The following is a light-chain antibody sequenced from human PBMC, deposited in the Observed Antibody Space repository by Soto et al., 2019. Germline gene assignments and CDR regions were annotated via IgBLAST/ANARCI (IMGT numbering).Light chain of an antibody. CDR3: QQLNSYS. CDR1: QGISSY. V-gene: IGKV1-9*01. J-gene: IGKJ3*01. CDR2: AAS. Sequence: IQLTQSPSSLSASVGDRVTITCRASQGISSYLAWYQQKPGEAPKLLIYAASTLQSGVPSRFSGSGSGTDFTLTISSLQPEDFATYYCQQLNSYSFGPGTKVDIK.